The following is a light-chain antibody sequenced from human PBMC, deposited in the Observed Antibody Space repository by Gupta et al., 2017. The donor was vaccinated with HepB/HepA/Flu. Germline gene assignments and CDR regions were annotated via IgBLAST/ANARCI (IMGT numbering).Light chain of an antibody. V-gene: IGLV1-51*02. CDR3: GTWDGRTKI. CDR1: SSNVGNNY. Sequence: QSVLTQPPSLSAAPGQKVTISCSGGSSNVGNNYVSWYQQLPGTAPKLLIYEDNKRPSGIPDRFSASKSSTSATLDITGLQTGDEADYYCGTWDGRTKIFGTGTKLTVL. J-gene: IGLJ1*01. CDR2: EDN.